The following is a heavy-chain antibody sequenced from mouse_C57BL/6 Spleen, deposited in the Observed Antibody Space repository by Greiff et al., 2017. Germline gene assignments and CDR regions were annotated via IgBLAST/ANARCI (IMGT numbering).Heavy chain of an antibody. D-gene: IGHD1-1*01. V-gene: IGHV1-55*01. CDR2: IYPGSGST. J-gene: IGHJ2*01. Sequence: QVQLQQPGAELVKPGASVKMSCKASGYTFTSYWITWMKQRPGQGLEWIGDIYPGSGSTNYNEKFKSKATLTVDTSSSTAYMQLSSLTSEDSAVYYCARWGYGRGDFDYWGQGTTLTVSS. CDR3: ARWGYGRGDFDY. CDR1: GYTFTSYW.